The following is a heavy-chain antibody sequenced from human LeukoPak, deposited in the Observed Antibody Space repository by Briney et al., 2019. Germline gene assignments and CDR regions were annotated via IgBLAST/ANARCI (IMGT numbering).Heavy chain of an antibody. CDR1: GYTFTSYG. J-gene: IGHJ5*02. CDR3: ARDYQWELLEGWFDP. Sequence: ASVKVSCKASGYTFTSYGISWVRQAPGQGLEWMGWISAYNGNTNYAQKLQGRVTMTTDTSTSTAYMELRSLRSDDTAVYYCARDYQWELLEGWFDPWGQGTLVTVSS. D-gene: IGHD1-26*01. V-gene: IGHV1-18*01. CDR2: ISAYNGNT.